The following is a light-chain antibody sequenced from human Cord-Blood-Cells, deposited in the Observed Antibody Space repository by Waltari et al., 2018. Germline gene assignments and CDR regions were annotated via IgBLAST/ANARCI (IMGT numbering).Light chain of an antibody. V-gene: IGLV3-19*01. CDR2: GKN. Sequence: SSELTQDPAVSVALGQTVRITCQGDSLRSYYASWYQQKPGQAPVLVIYGKNNRPSGFPDRFSGSSSGNTASLTITGAQAEDEADYYCNSRDSSGNHWVFSGGTKLTVL. CDR1: SLRSYY. CDR3: NSRDSSGNHWV. J-gene: IGLJ3*02.